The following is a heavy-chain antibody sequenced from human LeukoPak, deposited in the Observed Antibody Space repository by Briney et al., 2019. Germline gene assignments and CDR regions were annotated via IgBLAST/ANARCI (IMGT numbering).Heavy chain of an antibody. J-gene: IGHJ4*02. CDR1: GFTFSSYW. Sequence: GGSLRLSCAASGFTFSSYWMHWVRQAPGKGLVWVSRIKSDGSTNYADSVKGRFTISRDNAKNTVSLQMNSLRAEDTAVYYCARGPGGVPFEYWGQGTLVTVSS. V-gene: IGHV3-74*01. CDR2: IKSDGST. D-gene: IGHD3-16*01. CDR3: ARGPGGVPFEY.